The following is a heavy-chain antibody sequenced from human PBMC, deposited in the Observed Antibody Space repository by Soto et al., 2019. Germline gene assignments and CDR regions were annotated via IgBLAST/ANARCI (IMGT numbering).Heavy chain of an antibody. CDR2: IKQDGSEK. Sequence: EVQLVESGGGLVQPGGSLRLSCAASGFTFSSYWMSWVRQAPGKGLEWVANIKQDGSEKYYVDSVKGRFTISRDNAKXXXXXXXXXXXXXXXXXXXXXXXXXXXXXXXYYYGMDVWGQGTTVTVSS. V-gene: IGHV3-7*01. J-gene: IGHJ6*02. CDR1: GFTFSSYW. CDR3: XXXXXXXXXXXYYYGMDV.